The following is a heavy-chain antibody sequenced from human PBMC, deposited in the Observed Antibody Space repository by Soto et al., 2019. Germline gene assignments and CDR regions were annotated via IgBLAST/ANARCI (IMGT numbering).Heavy chain of an antibody. V-gene: IGHV4-59*01. CDR1: GGSISSYY. D-gene: IGHD3-10*01. Sequence: QVQLQESGPGLVKPSETLSLTCTVSGGSISSYYWTWIRQPPGKGLEWIAYMSYSGTTNYNPSLNSRVTISIDTSKNQFSLKLRSVTAADTAIYYCARSSSLVRAAPFDPWGQGNLVTVSS. CDR2: MSYSGTT. CDR3: ARSSSLVRAAPFDP. J-gene: IGHJ5*02.